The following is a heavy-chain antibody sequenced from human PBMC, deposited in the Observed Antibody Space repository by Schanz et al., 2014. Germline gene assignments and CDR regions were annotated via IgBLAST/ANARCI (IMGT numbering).Heavy chain of an antibody. Sequence: EVQLVESGGGLVQPGGSLRLSCAASGFTFSTHAMSWVRQAPGKGLEWVSYISSASSTINYADSVKGRFTISRDNAKNSLFLQMNSLRAEDTAVYYCARAGYDADNWFDPWGQGTLVTASS. CDR1: GFTFSTHA. D-gene: IGHD2-2*01. J-gene: IGHJ5*02. CDR2: ISSASSTI. CDR3: ARAGYDADNWFDP. V-gene: IGHV3-48*01.